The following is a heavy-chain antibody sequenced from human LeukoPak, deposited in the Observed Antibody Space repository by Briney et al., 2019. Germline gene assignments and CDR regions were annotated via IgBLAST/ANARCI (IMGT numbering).Heavy chain of an antibody. J-gene: IGHJ4*02. V-gene: IGHV4-59*01. CDR2: IYYSGST. CDR1: GGSISSYY. Sequence: SETLSLTCTVSGGSISSYYWSWIRQPPGKGLEWIGYIYYSGSTNYNPSLKSRVTISVDTSKNQFSLKLSSVTAADTAVYYCAREAPGSSGWFDYWGQGTLVTVSS. D-gene: IGHD6-19*01. CDR3: AREAPGSSGWFDY.